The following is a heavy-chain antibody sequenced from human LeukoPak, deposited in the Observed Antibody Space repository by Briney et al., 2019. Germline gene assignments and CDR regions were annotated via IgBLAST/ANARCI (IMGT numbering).Heavy chain of an antibody. V-gene: IGHV1-2*02. D-gene: IGHD6-6*01. CDR3: ARVWGQLANWFDP. CDR2: INPNSGGT. Sequence: ASVKVSCKASGYTFTVYYMHWVRQAPAQGREWMGWINPNSGGTNYAQKFQGRVTMTRDTSISTAYMELSRLRSDDTAVYYCARVWGQLANWFDPWGQGTLVTVSS. J-gene: IGHJ5*02. CDR1: GYTFTVYY.